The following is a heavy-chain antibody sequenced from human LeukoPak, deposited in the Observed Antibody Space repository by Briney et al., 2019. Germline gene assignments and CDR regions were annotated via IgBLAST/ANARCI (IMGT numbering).Heavy chain of an antibody. V-gene: IGHV3-64*05. CDR2: ISSNGATT. D-gene: IGHD3-10*01. CDR3: ARASMVRGIPASFDY. Sequence: PGGSLRLSCSASGFTFSSYAMHWVRQAPGKGLEYVSAISSNGATTYYADSVKGRFTISRDNSKNTLYFQMSSLRPEDTAVYYCARASMVRGIPASFDYWGQGTLVTVSS. J-gene: IGHJ4*02. CDR1: GFTFSSYA.